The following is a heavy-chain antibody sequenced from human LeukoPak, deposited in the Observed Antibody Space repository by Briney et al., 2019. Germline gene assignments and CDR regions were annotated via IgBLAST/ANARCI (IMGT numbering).Heavy chain of an antibody. CDR3: ARKGGLPSTVTRGGDAFDI. CDR1: GFIFSDYY. CDR2: ISSSGSTI. Sequence: GGSLRLSCAASGFIFSDYYMSWIRQAPGKGLEWVSYISSSGSTIYYADSVKGRFTISRDNAKNSLYLQMNSLRAEDTAIYYCARKGGLPSTVTRGGDAFDIWGQGTMVTVSS. J-gene: IGHJ3*02. V-gene: IGHV3-11*01. D-gene: IGHD4-11*01.